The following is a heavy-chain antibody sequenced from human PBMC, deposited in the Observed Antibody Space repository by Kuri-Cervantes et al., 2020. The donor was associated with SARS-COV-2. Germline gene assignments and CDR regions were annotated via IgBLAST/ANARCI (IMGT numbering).Heavy chain of an antibody. J-gene: IGHJ6*02. CDR2: INSDGSST. D-gene: IGHD3-3*01. CDR3: ARDRYDFWSGLGYYYYGMDV. V-gene: IGHV3-74*01. CDR1: GFTFSSYW. Sequence: GGSLRLSCAASGFTFSSYWMHWVRQALGKGLVWVSRINSDGSSTSYADSVKGRFTISRDNAKNTLYLQMNSLRAEDTAVYYCARDRYDFWSGLGYYYYGMDVWGQGTTVTVSS.